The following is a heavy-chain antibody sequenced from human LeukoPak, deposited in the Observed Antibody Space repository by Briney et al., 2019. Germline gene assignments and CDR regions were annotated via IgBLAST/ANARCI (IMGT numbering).Heavy chain of an antibody. D-gene: IGHD2-15*01. J-gene: IGHJ3*02. CDR2: ISGSGGST. CDR3: AKKGDLYCSGGSCYFAAFDI. V-gene: IGHV3-23*01. Sequence: GGSLRLSCAASGFTFSSYAMSWVRQAPGKGLEWVSAISGSGGSTYYADSVKGRFTISRDNSKNTLYLQMNSLRAEDTAVYYCAKKGDLYCSGGSCYFAAFDIWGQGTIVTASS. CDR1: GFTFSSYA.